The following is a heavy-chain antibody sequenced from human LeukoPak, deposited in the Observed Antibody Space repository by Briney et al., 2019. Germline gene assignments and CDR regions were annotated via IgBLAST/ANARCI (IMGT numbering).Heavy chain of an antibody. CDR2: ISSSSSYI. D-gene: IGHD1-14*01. Sequence: GGSLRLPCAASGFTFSSYSMNWVRQAPGKGLEWVSSISSSSSYIYYADSAKGRFTISRDNAKNSLYLKMNSLRAEDTAVYYCARRGPNLLDYWGQGTLVTVSS. J-gene: IGHJ4*02. CDR1: GFTFSSYS. CDR3: ARRGPNLLDY. V-gene: IGHV3-21*01.